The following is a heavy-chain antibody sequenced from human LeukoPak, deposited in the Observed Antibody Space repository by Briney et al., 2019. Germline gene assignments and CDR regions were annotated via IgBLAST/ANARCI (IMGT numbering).Heavy chain of an antibody. D-gene: IGHD3-10*01. V-gene: IGHV3-30*19. J-gene: IGHJ4*02. CDR2: INYDGSNK. Sequence: GGSLRLSCAASGFTFSSYGMHWVRQAPGKGLEWVAFINYDGSNKYYADSAKGRFTISRDNSKNTLYLQMNSLRAEDTAVYYCARLHRVRGVIWGQGTLVTVSS. CDR1: GFTFSSYG. CDR3: ARLHRVRGVI.